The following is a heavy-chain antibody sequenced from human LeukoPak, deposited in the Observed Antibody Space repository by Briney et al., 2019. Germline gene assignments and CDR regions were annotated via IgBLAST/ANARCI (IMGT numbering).Heavy chain of an antibody. V-gene: IGHV4-38-2*02. CDR3: ARGGLYYFDY. D-gene: IGHD3-16*01. CDR1: GYSISSGYY. Sequence: SETLSLTCTVSGYSISSGYYWGWIRQPPGKGLEWLGSIYHSGSTNYNPSLKSRVTISVDTSRNQFSLKLSSVTAADTAVYYCARGGLYYFDYWGQGTLVTVSS. J-gene: IGHJ4*02. CDR2: IYHSGST.